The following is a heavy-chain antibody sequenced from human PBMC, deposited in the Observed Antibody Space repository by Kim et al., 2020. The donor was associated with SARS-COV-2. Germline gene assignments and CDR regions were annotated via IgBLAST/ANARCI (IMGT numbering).Heavy chain of an antibody. J-gene: IGHJ4*02. CDR2: IYTSGST. CDR3: ARVAVDSSGYNYYFDY. Sequence: SETLSLTCTVSGASISSGSYYWSWIRQPAGKGLEWIGRIYTSGSTKYNPSLKSRVTISVDTSKNQFSLKLSSVTAADTAVYYCARVAVDSSGYNYYFDYWGQGTLVTVSS. D-gene: IGHD3-22*01. CDR1: GASISSGSYY. V-gene: IGHV4-61*02.